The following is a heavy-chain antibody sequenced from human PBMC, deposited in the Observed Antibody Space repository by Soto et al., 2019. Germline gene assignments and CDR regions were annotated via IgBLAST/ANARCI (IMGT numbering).Heavy chain of an antibody. CDR2: ISNDGTNK. V-gene: IGHV3-30*18. CDR1: GFTFRSYG. J-gene: IGHJ6*02. D-gene: IGHD2-15*01. Sequence: QVQLVESGGGVVQPGRSLRLSCAASGFTFRSYGMHWVRQAPGKGLEWLAVISNDGTNKYLEDSVKGRLTLSRDNSRNTLSLEINNLRPEDTAVYYCGKDTLDCSGGDCPLYYYYGMDVWGQGTTVTVSS. CDR3: GKDTLDCSGGDCPLYYYYGMDV.